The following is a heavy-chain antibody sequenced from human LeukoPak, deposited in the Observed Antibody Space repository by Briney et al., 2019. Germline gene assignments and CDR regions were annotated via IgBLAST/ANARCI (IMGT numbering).Heavy chain of an antibody. D-gene: IGHD3-22*01. CDR3: ASQGYYYDSSGYGNY. V-gene: IGHV3-23*01. J-gene: IGHJ4*02. CDR1: GFTFSSYA. CDR2: ISGSGGST. Sequence: PGGSMRLSCAASGFTFSSYAMSWVRQAPGKGLEWVSAISGSGGSTYYADSVKGRFTISRDNSKNTLYLQMNSLRAEDTAVYYCASQGYYYDSSGYGNYWGQGTLVTVSS.